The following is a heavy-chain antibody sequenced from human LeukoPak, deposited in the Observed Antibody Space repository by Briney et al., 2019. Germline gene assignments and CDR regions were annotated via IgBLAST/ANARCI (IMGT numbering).Heavy chain of an antibody. J-gene: IGHJ4*02. CDR1: GGSVSSGSNY. CDR2: IYYSGST. V-gene: IGHV4-61*01. D-gene: IGHD6-13*01. Sequence: SETLSLTCTVSGGSVSSGSNYWSWIRQPPGKGLEWIGYIYYSGSTNYNPSLKSRVTISVDTSKNQFSLKLSSVTAADTAVYYCARAKGNSWYPYYFDYWGQRTLVTVSS. CDR3: ARAKGNSWYPYYFDY.